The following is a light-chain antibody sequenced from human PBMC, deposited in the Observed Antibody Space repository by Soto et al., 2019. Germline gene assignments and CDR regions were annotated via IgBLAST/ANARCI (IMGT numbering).Light chain of an antibody. CDR1: QSISSW. J-gene: IGKJ3*01. Sequence: DIQMTQSPSTLSASVGDRVTITCWASQSISSWLAWYQQKPGKAPKLLIYKASSLESGVPSGFSGSRSGTEFTLTISSLQPDDFATYYCQQSFTFGPGTKVDIK. V-gene: IGKV1-5*03. CDR2: KAS. CDR3: QQSFT.